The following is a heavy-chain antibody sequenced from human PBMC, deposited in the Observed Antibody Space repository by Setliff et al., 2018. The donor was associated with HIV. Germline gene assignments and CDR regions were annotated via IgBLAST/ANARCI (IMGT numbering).Heavy chain of an antibody. D-gene: IGHD4-17*01. J-gene: IGHJ3*02. V-gene: IGHV1-2*06. Sequence: ASVKVSCKASGYTFTDYYMHWVRQAPGQGLEWMGRINPNSGGTNYAQNFQGRVTMTRDTSIITAYIELSRLRSDDTAVYYCARELYDYGDFHDAFDIWGQGTMVTVSS. CDR1: GYTFTDYY. CDR3: ARELYDYGDFHDAFDI. CDR2: INPNSGGT.